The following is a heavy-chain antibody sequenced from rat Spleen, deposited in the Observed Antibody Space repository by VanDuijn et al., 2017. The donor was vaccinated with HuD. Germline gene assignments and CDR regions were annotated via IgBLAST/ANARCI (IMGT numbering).Heavy chain of an antibody. CDR3: ASLSLHYYSSYISVMDA. CDR2: ISTGGGNT. D-gene: IGHD1-2*01. V-gene: IGHV5-25*01. J-gene: IGHJ4*01. Sequence: EVQLVESGGGLVQPGRSMKLSCAASGFTFSNYYMAWVRQAPTKGLEWVASISTGGGNTYYRDSVKGRFTISRDNAKSTLYLQMDSLRSEDTATYYCASLSLHYYSSYISVMDAWGQGASVTVSS. CDR1: GFTFSNYY.